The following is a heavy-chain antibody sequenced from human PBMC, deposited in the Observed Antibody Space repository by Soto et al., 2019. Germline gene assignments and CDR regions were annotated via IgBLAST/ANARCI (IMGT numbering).Heavy chain of an antibody. CDR3: ARVAAAAGSVDS. J-gene: IGHJ4*02. Sequence: QVQLQQWGAGLLKPSETLSLTCAVYGGSFSGYYWSWIRQPPGKGLEWIGEINHSGSTNYNPSLKSRITISVDTSMNQFSLQLSSVTAADTAVYYCARVAAAAGSVDSWGQGTLVTVSS. D-gene: IGHD6-13*01. CDR2: INHSGST. V-gene: IGHV4-34*01. CDR1: GGSFSGYY.